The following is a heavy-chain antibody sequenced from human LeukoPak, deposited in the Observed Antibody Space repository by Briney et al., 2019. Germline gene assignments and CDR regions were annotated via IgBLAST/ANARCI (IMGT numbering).Heavy chain of an antibody. Sequence: GGSLRLSCAASGFTFSSYGVHLVRQAPGKGLEWVAVISYDGSNKYYADSVKGRFTISRDNSKNTLYLQMNSLRAEDTAVYYCAKDLAPTYYDILTGYQGIDWGQGTLVTVSS. D-gene: IGHD3-9*01. V-gene: IGHV3-30*18. CDR1: GFTFSSYG. CDR2: ISYDGSNK. CDR3: AKDLAPTYYDILTGYQGID. J-gene: IGHJ4*02.